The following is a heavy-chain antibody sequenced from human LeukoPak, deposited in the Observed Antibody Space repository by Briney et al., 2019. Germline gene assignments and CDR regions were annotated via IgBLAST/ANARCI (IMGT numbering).Heavy chain of an antibody. D-gene: IGHD2-15*01. CDR2: ISGSGDKT. V-gene: IGHV3-23*01. CDR3: AKGTSSSCYSAPNY. Sequence: RPGGSLRLSCAASGFTFSNSAMSWVRQAPGKGLEWVSAISGSGDKTYYADSVKGRFTISRDNSKNTLSPQLNSLRAEDTAVYYCAKGTSSSCYSAPNYWGQGTLVTVSS. J-gene: IGHJ4*02. CDR1: GFTFSNSA.